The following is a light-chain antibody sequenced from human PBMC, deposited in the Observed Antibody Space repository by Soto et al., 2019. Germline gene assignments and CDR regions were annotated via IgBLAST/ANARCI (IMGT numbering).Light chain of an antibody. CDR2: EVS. Sequence: QSALTQPPSASGSPGQSVTICCIGSSSDVGGYNYVSWYQQHPGQAPKLMIYEVSMRPSGVPDRFSGSKSGNTASLTVSGLQAEDEADYYCCSFAGSNNFEVVFGGGTKLTVL. CDR3: CSFAGSNNFEVV. V-gene: IGLV2-8*01. CDR1: SSDVGGYNY. J-gene: IGLJ2*01.